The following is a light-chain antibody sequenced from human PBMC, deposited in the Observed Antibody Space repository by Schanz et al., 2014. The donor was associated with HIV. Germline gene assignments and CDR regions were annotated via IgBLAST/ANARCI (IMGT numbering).Light chain of an antibody. J-gene: IGLJ2*01. Sequence: QSALTQPASVSGSPGQSISISCTGTSGDVGSYNYVSWYQQHPGKAPKLMIYDVSNRPSGVSSRFSGSKSGNTASLTISGLQAEDEADYYCSSFAGNNKLLFGGGTKLTVL. CDR2: DVS. V-gene: IGLV2-14*03. CDR1: SGDVGSYNY. CDR3: SSFAGNNKLL.